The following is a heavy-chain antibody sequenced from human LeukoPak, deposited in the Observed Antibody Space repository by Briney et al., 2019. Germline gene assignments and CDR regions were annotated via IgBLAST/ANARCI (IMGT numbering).Heavy chain of an antibody. CDR2: ISAYNGKT. D-gene: IGHD2-2*01. J-gene: IGHJ4*02. CDR3: ARDYQLPGAINFDY. V-gene: IGHV1-18*01. CDR1: GYTFTSYG. Sequence: ASVKVSCKASGYTFTSYGISWVRQAPGQGLEWMGWISAYNGKTNYAQKLQGRVTMTTDTSTSTAYMELRSLRSDDTAVYYCARDYQLPGAINFDYWGQGTLVTVSS.